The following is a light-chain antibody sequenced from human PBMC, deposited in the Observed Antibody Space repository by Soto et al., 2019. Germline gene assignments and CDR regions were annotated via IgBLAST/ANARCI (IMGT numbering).Light chain of an antibody. CDR2: KAS. V-gene: IGKV1-5*03. CDR3: QHYNSYSEA. J-gene: IGKJ1*01. Sequence: DIQMTQSPSTLSESVGDRVTITCRASQTISSWLAWYQQKPGKAPKLQIYKASTLKSGVPSRFSGSGSGTEFTLSISSLQPDDFATYYCQHYNSYSEAFGQGTKVDIK. CDR1: QTISSW.